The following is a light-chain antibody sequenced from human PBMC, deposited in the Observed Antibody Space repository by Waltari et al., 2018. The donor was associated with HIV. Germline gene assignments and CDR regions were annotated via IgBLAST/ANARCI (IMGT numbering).Light chain of an antibody. CDR1: QNIGDY. Sequence: DIQMTQSPSPLSASVGDGITITCRASQNIGDYVNWYQQTPGNAPKLLVYSASSLQSGVPSRFSGSGSGTDFTLTISNLQPEDFGIYYCQQTYSTHLFTFGPGTEVDMK. V-gene: IGKV1-39*01. CDR3: QQTYSTHLFT. J-gene: IGKJ3*01. CDR2: SAS.